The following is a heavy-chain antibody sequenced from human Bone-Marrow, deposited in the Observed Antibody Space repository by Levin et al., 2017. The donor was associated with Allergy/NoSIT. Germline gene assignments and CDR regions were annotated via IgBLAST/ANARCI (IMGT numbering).Heavy chain of an antibody. CDR1: GFTFRNFN. CDR2: ISFSGSDV. J-gene: IGHJ4*02. V-gene: IGHV3-21*01. CDR3: ARDLGYTGYDRADYYFDS. Sequence: KPGGSLRLSCAASGFTFRNFNMNWVRQAPGKGLEWVSSISFSGSDVDFADSVKGRFTISRDNAKNSLYLQMSSLRAEDTALYYCARDLGYTGYDRADYYFDSWGQGALVTVSS. D-gene: IGHD5-12*01.